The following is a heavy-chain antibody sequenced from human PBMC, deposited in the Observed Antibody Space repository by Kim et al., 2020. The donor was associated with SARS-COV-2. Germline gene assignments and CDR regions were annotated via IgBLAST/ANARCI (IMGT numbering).Heavy chain of an antibody. CDR1: GFTFSSYG. Sequence: GGSLRLSCAASGFTFSSYGMHWVRQAPGKGLEWVAVISYDGSNKYYADSVKGRFTISRDNSKNTLYLQMNSLRAEDTAVYYCAKTDTAMVTAFLDYWGQG. CDR3: AKTDTAMVTAFLDY. D-gene: IGHD5-18*01. CDR2: ISYDGSNK. J-gene: IGHJ4*02. V-gene: IGHV3-30*18.